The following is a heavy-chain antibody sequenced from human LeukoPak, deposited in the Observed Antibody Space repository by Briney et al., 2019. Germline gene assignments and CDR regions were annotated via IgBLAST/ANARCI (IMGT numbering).Heavy chain of an antibody. V-gene: IGHV1-8*01. CDR1: GYTFTSYD. D-gene: IGHD3-10*01. CDR2: MNPNSGKT. J-gene: IGHJ6*03. CDR3: ARPSIPMVRGAQNYYYYYYMDV. Sequence: GASVKVSCKASGYTFTSYDINWVRQATGQGLEWMGWMNPNSGKTGYAQKFQLRVIMTRKTSLSTAYIELSSLRSEDPAVYYCARPSIPMVRGAQNYYYYYYMDVWGKGTTVTISS.